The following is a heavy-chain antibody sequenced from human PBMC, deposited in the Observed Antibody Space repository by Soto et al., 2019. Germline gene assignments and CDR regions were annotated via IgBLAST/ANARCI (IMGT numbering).Heavy chain of an antibody. V-gene: IGHV4-59*01. Sequence: LSLTCPVSGGSISRYYWSLIRQPPGKGLEWIGYIYYSGSTNYNPSLKSRVTISVDTSKNQFSLKLSSVTAADTAVYYCARRYGASFDYWGQGTLVTVSS. CDR1: GGSISRYY. CDR3: ARRYGASFDY. CDR2: IYYSGST. J-gene: IGHJ4*02. D-gene: IGHD4-17*01.